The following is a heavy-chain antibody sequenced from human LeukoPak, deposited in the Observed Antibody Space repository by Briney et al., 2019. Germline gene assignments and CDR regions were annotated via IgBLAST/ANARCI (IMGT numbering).Heavy chain of an antibody. CDR3: ARDPSFSRGFNFVLSS. V-gene: IGHV3-30*19. D-gene: IGHD5-12*01. Sequence: GGSLRLSCAASGFTFSSYGMHWVRQAPGGGLDWVALISHDGRRKYYGDAVKGRFTISRDDSKNTLSLQMSSLRTEDSSVYYCARDPSFSRGFNFVLSSWGQGTLVTVSS. CDR1: GFTFSSYG. J-gene: IGHJ5*02. CDR2: ISHDGRRK.